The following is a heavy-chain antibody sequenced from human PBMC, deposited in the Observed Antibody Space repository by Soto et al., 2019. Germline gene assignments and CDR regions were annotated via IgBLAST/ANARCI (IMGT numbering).Heavy chain of an antibody. V-gene: IGHV4-34*01. CDR2: IGPSGST. CDR3: ARVGAAGPDY. CDR1: GGSFSTYW. Sequence: PSETLSLTXAVYGGSFSTYWWSWIRQPPGKGLEWIGEIGPSGSTNYNPSLKSRVTISVDKSKNQLSLKLSSVTAADTAVYYCARVGAAGPDYWGQGTLVTVSS. J-gene: IGHJ4*02. D-gene: IGHD6-13*01.